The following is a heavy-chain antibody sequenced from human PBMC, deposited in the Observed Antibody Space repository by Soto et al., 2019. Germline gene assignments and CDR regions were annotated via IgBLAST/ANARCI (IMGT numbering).Heavy chain of an antibody. D-gene: IGHD1-1*01. CDR3: ARSNNWYRFDT. V-gene: IGHV4-30-2*01. CDR1: GGSITSGGFS. Sequence: PSETLSLTCAVSGGSITSGGFSWSWIRQPPGEDLEWIGSIFHSGRTYYKPSLRSRVTISVDISKKSFSLTLTSVTAADTAVYYCARSNNWYRFDTWGQGALVTVSS. J-gene: IGHJ4*02. CDR2: IFHSGRT.